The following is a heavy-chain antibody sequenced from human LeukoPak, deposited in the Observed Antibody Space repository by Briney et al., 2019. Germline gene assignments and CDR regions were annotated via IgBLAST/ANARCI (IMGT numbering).Heavy chain of an antibody. Sequence: SVKVSCKASGGTFSSYTISWVRQAPGQGLEWMGRIIPILGIANYAQKFQGRVTITADKSTSTAYMELSSLRSEDTAVYYCARDGYDFWSGPSYFDYWGQGTLVTVSP. CDR2: IIPILGIA. CDR1: GGTFSSYT. J-gene: IGHJ4*02. D-gene: IGHD3-3*01. V-gene: IGHV1-69*04. CDR3: ARDGYDFWSGPSYFDY.